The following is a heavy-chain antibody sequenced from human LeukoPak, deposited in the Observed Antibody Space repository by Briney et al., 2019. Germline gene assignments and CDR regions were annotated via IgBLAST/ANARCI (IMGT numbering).Heavy chain of an antibody. CDR2: ISAFNGDT. V-gene: IGHV1-18*01. J-gene: IGHJ4*02. CDR1: GYTFTSYG. D-gene: IGHD6-13*01. Sequence: ASVKVSCKASGYTFTSYGITWVRQAPGQGLEWMGWISAFNGDTNSAQKLQGRVTKTTDTSTSTAYMELRSLRSDDTAVYYCARELGIAAAAPFDYWGQGTLVTVSS. CDR3: ARELGIAAAAPFDY.